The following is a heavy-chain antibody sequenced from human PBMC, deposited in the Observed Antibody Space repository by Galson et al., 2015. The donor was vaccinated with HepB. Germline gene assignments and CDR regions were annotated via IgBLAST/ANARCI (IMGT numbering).Heavy chain of an antibody. CDR2: ININTGNP. D-gene: IGHD1-1*01. CDR1: GYTFTSYA. V-gene: IGHV7-4-1*02. J-gene: IGHJ5*02. CDR3: ARDSAPTATRTTGRGRWFDP. Sequence: QSGAEVKKPGESLRTSCKASGYTFTSYAMNWVRQAPGQGLEWMGWININTGNPTYAQGFTGRFVFSLDTSVSTAYLQISSLKAEDTAVYYCARDSAPTATRTTGRGRWFDPWGQGTLVTVSS.